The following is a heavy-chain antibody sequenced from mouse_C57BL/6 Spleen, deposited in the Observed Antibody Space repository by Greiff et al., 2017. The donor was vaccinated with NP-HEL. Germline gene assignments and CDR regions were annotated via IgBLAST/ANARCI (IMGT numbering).Heavy chain of an antibody. Sequence: EVMLVESGGGLVKPGGSLKLSCAASGFTFSSYAMSWVRQTPEKRLEWVATISDGGSYTYYPDNVKGRFTISRDNAKNNLYLQMSHLKSEDTAMYYCARGGLLRRYFDVWGTGTMVTVSS. CDR1: GFTFSSYA. D-gene: IGHD1-1*01. V-gene: IGHV5-4*03. J-gene: IGHJ1*03. CDR2: ISDGGSYT. CDR3: ARGGLLRRYFDV.